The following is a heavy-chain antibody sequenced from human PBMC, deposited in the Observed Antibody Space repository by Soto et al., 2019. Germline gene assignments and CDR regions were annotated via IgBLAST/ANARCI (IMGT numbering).Heavy chain of an antibody. CDR2: INPNSGGT. V-gene: IGHV1-2*02. J-gene: IGHJ4*02. D-gene: IGHD3-10*01. CDR1: GYTFTGYY. CDR3: ARDGMVRGVIFY. Sequence: ASVKVSCKASGYTFTGYYMHWVRQAPGQGLEWMGWINPNSGGTNYAQKFQGRVTMTRDTSISTAYMELSRLRSDDTAMYYCARDGMVRGVIFYWGQGTLVTVSS.